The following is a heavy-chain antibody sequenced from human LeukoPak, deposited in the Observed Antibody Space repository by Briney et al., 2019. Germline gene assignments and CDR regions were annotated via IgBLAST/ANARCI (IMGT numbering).Heavy chain of an antibody. V-gene: IGHV4-4*02. CDR3: AREGGSYRPLDY. D-gene: IGHD3-16*02. J-gene: IGHJ4*02. CDR1: GGSITQTNY. CDR2: VNLQGGT. Sequence: SGALSLTCDVSGGSITQTNYWTWVRPPPGKGLEWIGEVNLQGGTNYNPSLLRRVAISVNTSANHVSLQMPSVTAADTAVYYCAREGGSYRPLDYSGQGTLVTVSS.